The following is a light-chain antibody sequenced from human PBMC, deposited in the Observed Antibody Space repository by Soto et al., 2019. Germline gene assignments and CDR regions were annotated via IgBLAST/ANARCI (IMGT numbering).Light chain of an antibody. V-gene: IGKV1-5*03. CDR1: QSISSW. Sequence: DIQMTQSPSTLSASVGDRVTITCRASQSISSWLAWYQQKPGKAPKLLIYKASSLESGVPSRFSGSGSGTEFTLTITSLQPEDFATYYCQKYNSAPLTFGGGTKVDIK. J-gene: IGKJ4*01. CDR3: QKYNSAPLT. CDR2: KAS.